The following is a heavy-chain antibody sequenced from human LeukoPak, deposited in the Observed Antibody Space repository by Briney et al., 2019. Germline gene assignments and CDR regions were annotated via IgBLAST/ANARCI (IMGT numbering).Heavy chain of an antibody. V-gene: IGHV4-59*01. CDR3: ARFSRWLPFEY. Sequence: SETLSLTCAVSGASISGSYWSWIRQSPEKGLEWIGHIFHDGVTDYNPSLKSRVTILPDTSKNQFSLRLTSVTAADTAVYYCARFSRWLPFEYWGQGTLVTVSS. D-gene: IGHD5-12*01. CDR2: IFHDGVT. J-gene: IGHJ4*02. CDR1: GASISGSY.